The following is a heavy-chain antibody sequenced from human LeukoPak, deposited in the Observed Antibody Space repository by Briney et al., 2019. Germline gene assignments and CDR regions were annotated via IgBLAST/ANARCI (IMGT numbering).Heavy chain of an antibody. CDR2: IYHSGST. J-gene: IGHJ4*02. D-gene: IGHD4-23*01. V-gene: IGHV4-30-2*01. Sequence: PSQTLSLTCAVSGGSISSGGYSWSWIRQPPGKGLEWIGYIYHSGSTYYNPSLKSRVTISVDTSKNQFSLKLSSVTAADTAVYYCARDTKRVNLDYWGQGTLVTVSS. CDR3: ARDTKRVNLDY. CDR1: GGSISSGGYS.